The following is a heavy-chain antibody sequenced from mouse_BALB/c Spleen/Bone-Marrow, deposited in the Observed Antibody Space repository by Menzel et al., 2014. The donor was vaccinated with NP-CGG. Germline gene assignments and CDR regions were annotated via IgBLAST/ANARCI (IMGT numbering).Heavy chain of an antibody. D-gene: IGHD2-4*01. J-gene: IGHJ4*01. Sequence: EVKLMESGGGLVQPGGSRKLSCAASGFTFSSFGMHWVRQAPEKGLEWVAYISNGSSPIYYADTVKGRFTISRDNPKNTLFLQMTSLRSEDSAMYYCARKGATITHYYAMDYWGQGTSVTVSS. CDR2: ISNGSSPI. CDR1: GFTFSSFG. V-gene: IGHV5-17*02. CDR3: ARKGATITHYYAMDY.